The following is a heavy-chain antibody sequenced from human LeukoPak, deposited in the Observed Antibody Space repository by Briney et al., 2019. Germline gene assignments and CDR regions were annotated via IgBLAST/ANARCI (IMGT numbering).Heavy chain of an antibody. CDR3: ARAHDYQYYFDY. Sequence: SQTLPLTCAVSGGSISSGGYSWSWIRQPPGKGLEWIGYIYHSGSTYSNPSLNSRVTISVDRSKNQFSLKLSSVTAADTAVYYCARAHDYQYYFDYWGQGTLVTVSS. CDR2: IYHSGST. CDR1: GGSISSGGYS. V-gene: IGHV4-30-2*01. J-gene: IGHJ4*02. D-gene: IGHD4-11*01.